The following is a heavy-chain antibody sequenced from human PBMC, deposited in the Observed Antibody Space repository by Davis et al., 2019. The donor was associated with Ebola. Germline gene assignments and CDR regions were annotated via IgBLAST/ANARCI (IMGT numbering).Heavy chain of an antibody. J-gene: IGHJ4*02. CDR3: AKVKYYSTWRGGFDS. D-gene: IGHD2-2*01. CDR2: ISGSGSTT. Sequence: GESLKISCAASGFTFTSYAMSWVRQAPGKGLEWVSSISGSGSTTHYRDSVKGRFTISRDNSKNTLYLQMNSLRAEDTALYYCAKVKYYSTWRGGFDSWGQGTLVTVSS. V-gene: IGHV3-23*01. CDR1: GFTFTSYA.